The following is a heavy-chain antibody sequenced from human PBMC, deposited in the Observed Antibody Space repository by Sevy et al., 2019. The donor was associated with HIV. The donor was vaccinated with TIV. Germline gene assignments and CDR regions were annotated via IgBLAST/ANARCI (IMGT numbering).Heavy chain of an antibody. V-gene: IGHV3-7*02. CDR1: GFTFSSYW. D-gene: IGHD1-1*01. J-gene: IGHJ4*02. CDR2: INLDGSEK. Sequence: GGSLRLSCAASGFTFSSYWMSWVRQSPERGLEWVANINLDGSEKFYGDSVKGRFTVSRDNTKNLLYLQMNSLRVEDTAVYYCARNNAGGIPWVHWGQGTLVTVSS. CDR3: ARNNAGGIPWVH.